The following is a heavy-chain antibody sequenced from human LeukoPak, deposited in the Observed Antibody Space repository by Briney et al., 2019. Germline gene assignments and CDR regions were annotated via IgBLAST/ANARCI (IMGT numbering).Heavy chain of an antibody. Sequence: SETLSLTCAVYGGSFSGYYWSWIRQPPGKGLEWIGEINHGGSTNYNPSLKSRVTISVDTSKNQFSLKLSSVTAADTAVYYCARGFSSKHNYYYYYMDVWGKGTTVTVSS. CDR3: ARGFSSKHNYYYYYMDV. V-gene: IGHV4-34*01. J-gene: IGHJ6*03. CDR2: INHGGST. CDR1: GGSFSGYY. D-gene: IGHD6-13*01.